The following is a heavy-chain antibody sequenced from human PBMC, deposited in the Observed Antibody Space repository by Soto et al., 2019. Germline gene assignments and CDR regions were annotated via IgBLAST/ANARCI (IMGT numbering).Heavy chain of an antibody. CDR1: GGSISSSSYY. V-gene: IGHV4-39*01. Sequence: PSETLSLTCTVSGGSISSSSYYWGWIRQPPGKGLEWIGRIYYSGSTYYNPSLKSRVTISVDTSKNQFSLKLSSVTAADTAVYYCARHYGLRYYDFWSGSQDPFDYWGQGTLVTVSS. CDR2: IYYSGST. D-gene: IGHD3-3*01. CDR3: ARHYGLRYYDFWSGSQDPFDY. J-gene: IGHJ4*02.